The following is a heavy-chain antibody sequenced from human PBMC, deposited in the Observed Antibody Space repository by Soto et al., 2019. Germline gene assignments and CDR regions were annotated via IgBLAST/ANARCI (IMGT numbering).Heavy chain of an antibody. V-gene: IGHV4-4*02. D-gene: IGHD5-18*01. CDR3: ARFHAYSYGHGNDAFDI. Sequence: QVQLQESGPGLVKPSGTLSLTCAVSGGSISSRYWWSWVRQPPGKGLEWVGEIYHSGSTNYNPSLKSRVTISVDESKNQFSLKLNSVTAADTAVYYCARFHAYSYGHGNDAFDIWGHGTMVTVSS. CDR1: GGSISSRYW. J-gene: IGHJ3*02. CDR2: IYHSGST.